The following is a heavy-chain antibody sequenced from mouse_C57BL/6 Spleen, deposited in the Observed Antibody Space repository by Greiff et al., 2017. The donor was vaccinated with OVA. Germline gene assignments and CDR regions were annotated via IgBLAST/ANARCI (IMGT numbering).Heavy chain of an antibody. CDR1: GYTFTSSG. CDR2: IYPRSGNT. J-gene: IGHJ4*01. Sequence: LQESGAELARPGASVKLSCKASGYTFTSSGISWVKQRTGQGLEWIGEIYPRSGNTYYNEKFKGKATLTADKSSSTAYMELRSLTSEDSAGYFCARSYDSNYGGTRDYWGQGTSVTVSS. CDR3: ARSYDSNYGGTRDY. V-gene: IGHV1-81*01. D-gene: IGHD2-5*01.